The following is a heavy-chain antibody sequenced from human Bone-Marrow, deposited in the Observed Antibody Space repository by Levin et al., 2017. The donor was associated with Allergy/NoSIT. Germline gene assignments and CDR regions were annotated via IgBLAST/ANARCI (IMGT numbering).Heavy chain of an antibody. CDR1: GFTFSTYW. CDR2: INNDGSST. CDR3: GRGGSYGI. V-gene: IGHV3-74*01. J-gene: IGHJ4*02. D-gene: IGHD3-16*01. Sequence: GGSLRLSCAASGFTFSTYWMHWVRQAPGKGLVWVSRINNDGSSTRHADSVKGRFTISRDNAKNMLYLQMNSLRVEDTGVYYCGRGGSYGIWGQGTLVSVSP.